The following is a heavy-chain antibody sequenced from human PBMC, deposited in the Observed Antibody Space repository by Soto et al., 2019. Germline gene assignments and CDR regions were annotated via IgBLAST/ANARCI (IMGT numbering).Heavy chain of an antibody. Sequence: PSETLSIPCTVSGGCVSGYSWSWIRQSPGKGRAWIGVINHSGSTNYNPSLKSRVTISVDTSKNQFSLKLSSVTAADTAVYYCASLLASYYYGSGSYSGYYYGMDVWGQGTTVT. J-gene: IGHJ6*02. CDR2: INHSGST. CDR3: ASLLASYYYGSGSYSGYYYGMDV. D-gene: IGHD3-10*01. CDR1: GGCVSGYS. V-gene: IGHV4-34*01.